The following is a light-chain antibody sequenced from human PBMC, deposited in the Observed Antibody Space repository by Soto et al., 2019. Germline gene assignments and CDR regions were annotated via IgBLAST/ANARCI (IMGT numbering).Light chain of an antibody. CDR3: QQNGSAPPT. CDR1: QSSTSSY. J-gene: IGKJ4*01. V-gene: IGKV3-20*01. CDR2: GAA. Sequence: MELTHSPSTRSFSPAPSATLSCTASQSSTSSYLAWYTQKPGQAPKLLTYGAASRATGVPQRFSGRGSGTDFPLTIRTLEPDDFAAYYCQQNGSAPPTFGGGTKVDIK.